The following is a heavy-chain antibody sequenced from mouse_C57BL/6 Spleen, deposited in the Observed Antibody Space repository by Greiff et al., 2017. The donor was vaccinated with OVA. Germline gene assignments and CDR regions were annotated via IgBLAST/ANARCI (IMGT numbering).Heavy chain of an antibody. J-gene: IGHJ1*03. CDR3: TREDTTVVANWYFDV. Sequence: EVQGVESGEGLVKPGGSLKLSCAASGFTFSSYAMSWVRQTPEKRLEWVAYISSGGDYIYYADTVKGRFTISRDNARNTLYLQMSSLKSEDTAMYYCTREDTTVVANWYFDVWGTGTTVTVSS. CDR2: ISSGGDYI. CDR1: GFTFSSYA. V-gene: IGHV5-9-1*02. D-gene: IGHD1-1*01.